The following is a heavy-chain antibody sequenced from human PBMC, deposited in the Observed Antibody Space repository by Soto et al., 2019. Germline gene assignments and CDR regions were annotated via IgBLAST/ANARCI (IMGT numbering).Heavy chain of an antibody. CDR3: VKFFFFQEEDGIRDTVTVSAFLLNRSSDL. CDR2: ISGRGGST. V-gene: IGHV3-23*01. D-gene: IGHD2-15*01. J-gene: IGHJ2*01. Sequence: KEREWVSAISGRGGSTYYADSVKGRFIISRDNSKNTLYLQMNSLRAEDTAVYYCVKFFFFQEEDGIRDTVTVSAFLLNRSSDL.